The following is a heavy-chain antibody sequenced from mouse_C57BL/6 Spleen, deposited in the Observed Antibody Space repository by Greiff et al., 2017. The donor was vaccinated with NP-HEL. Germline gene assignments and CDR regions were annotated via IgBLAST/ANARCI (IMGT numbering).Heavy chain of an antibody. CDR1: GFTFSDYG. V-gene: IGHV5-17*01. J-gene: IGHJ2*01. Sequence: EVQRVESGGGLVKPGGSLTLSCAASGFTFSDYGMHWVRQAPEKGLEWVAYISSGSSTIYYADTVKGRFTLSRDNAKNTLFLQMTSLRSEDTAMYYGARTLITTVVEYYFDYWGQGTTLTVSS. D-gene: IGHD1-1*01. CDR2: ISSGSSTI. CDR3: ARTLITTVVEYYFDY.